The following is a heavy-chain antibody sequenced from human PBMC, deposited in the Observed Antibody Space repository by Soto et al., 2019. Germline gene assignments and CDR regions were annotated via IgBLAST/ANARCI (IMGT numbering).Heavy chain of an antibody. CDR3: ARDPNLEQQLDAFDI. CDR1: GFTFSSYW. V-gene: IGHV3-7*01. D-gene: IGHD6-13*01. Sequence: GGSLRLSCAAYGFTFSSYWMSWVRQAPGKGLEWVANIKQDGSEKSYVDSVKGRFTISRDNAKNSLYLQMNRLRAEDTAVYYCARDPNLEQQLDAFDIWGQGTMVTVSS. CDR2: IKQDGSEK. J-gene: IGHJ3*02.